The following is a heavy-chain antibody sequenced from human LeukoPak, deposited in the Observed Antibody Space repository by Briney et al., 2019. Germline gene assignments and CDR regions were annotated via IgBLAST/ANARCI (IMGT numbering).Heavy chain of an antibody. V-gene: IGHV1-24*01. CDR1: GYTLTELS. J-gene: IGHJ1*01. Sequence: ASVKVSCKVSGYTLTELSMHWVRQAPGKGLEWMGGFDPEDGETIYAQKFQGRVTITEDTSSDTAYMEPSSQRSEHTPVYYCATVRQWVVRRYFQHWGQGTLVTVSS. CDR2: FDPEDGET. D-gene: IGHD6-19*01. CDR3: ATVRQWVVRRYFQH.